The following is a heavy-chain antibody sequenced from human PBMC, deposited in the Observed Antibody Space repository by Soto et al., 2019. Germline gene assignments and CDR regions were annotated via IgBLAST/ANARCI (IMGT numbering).Heavy chain of an antibody. V-gene: IGHV1-58*01. Sequence: GASVKVSCKPSGFTFTSAAVQWVRQARGQRLEWIGWIVVGSGNTNYAQKFQERVTITRDMSTSTAYMELSSLRSEDTAVYYCAAVGLYYDFWSAYYYYGMDVWG. CDR2: IVVGSGNT. CDR1: GFTFTSAA. J-gene: IGHJ6*02. CDR3: AAVGLYYDFWSAYYYYGMDV. D-gene: IGHD3-3*01.